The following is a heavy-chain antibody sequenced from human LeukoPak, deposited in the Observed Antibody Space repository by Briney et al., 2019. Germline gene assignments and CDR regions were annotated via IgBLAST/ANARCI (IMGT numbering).Heavy chain of an antibody. CDR3: ARPVITMIVVDLYGMDV. D-gene: IGHD3-22*01. J-gene: IGHJ6*02. V-gene: IGHV4-39*01. CDR2: IYSSGST. CDR1: GGSISSSTYY. Sequence: PSETLSLTCTVSGGSISSSTYYWGWLRQPPGKGLEWIGSIYSSGSTYYNPSLKSRVTISVDTSKNQFSLRLSSVTAADTAVYYCARPVITMIVVDLYGMDVWGQGTTVTVSS.